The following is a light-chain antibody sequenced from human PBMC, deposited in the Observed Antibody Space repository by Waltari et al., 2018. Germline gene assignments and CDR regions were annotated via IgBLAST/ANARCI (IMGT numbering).Light chain of an antibody. J-gene: IGKJ3*01. CDR1: QSVSSSY. CDR2: GAS. Sequence: EIVLTQSPGTLSLSPGERATLSCRASQSVSSSYLAWYQQKPGQAPRLLIYGASSRATGIPDRFSGSGSGTDFTLTISRLEPEDFAVYYCQQYGSSPSFT. V-gene: IGKV3-20*01. CDR3: QQYGSSPSFT.